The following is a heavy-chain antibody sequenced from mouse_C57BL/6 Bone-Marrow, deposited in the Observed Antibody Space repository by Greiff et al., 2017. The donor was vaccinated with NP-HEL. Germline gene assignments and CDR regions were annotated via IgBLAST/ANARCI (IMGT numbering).Heavy chain of an antibody. Sequence: VQLKQSGAELVRPGASVKLSCTASGFNIKDDYMHWVKQRPEQGLEWIGWIDPENGDTEYASKFQGKATITADTSSNTAYLQLSSLTSEDTAVYYCTTDGYLNYWGQGTTLTVSS. J-gene: IGHJ2*01. V-gene: IGHV14-4*01. D-gene: IGHD2-3*01. CDR3: TTDGYLNY. CDR2: IDPENGDT. CDR1: GFNIKDDY.